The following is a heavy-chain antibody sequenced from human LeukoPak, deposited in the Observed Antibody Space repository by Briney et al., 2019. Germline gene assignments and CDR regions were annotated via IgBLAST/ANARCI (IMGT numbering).Heavy chain of an antibody. V-gene: IGHV4-34*01. Sequence: SETLSLTCAVYGGSFSGYYWSWIRQPPGKGLEWIGSIYYSGSTYYNPSLKSRVTISVDTSKNQFSLKLSSVTAADTAVYYCASLYCGGDCYPDYWGQGTLVTVSS. D-gene: IGHD2-21*02. J-gene: IGHJ4*02. CDR2: IYYSGST. CDR1: GGSFSGYY. CDR3: ASLYCGGDCYPDY.